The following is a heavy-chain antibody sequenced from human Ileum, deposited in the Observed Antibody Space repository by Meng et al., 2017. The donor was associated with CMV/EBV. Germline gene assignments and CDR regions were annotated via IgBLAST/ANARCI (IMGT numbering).Heavy chain of an antibody. J-gene: IGHJ5*01. Sequence: GESLKISCAASGFTFSSYVMSWVRQAPGQGLEWISAITGRSNSIYYADSVKGRFTVSRDNSKNTLYLQMDTLRAEDTAVYYCARQNSGTYYGTMGWFDFWGQGTLVTVSS. D-gene: IGHD1-26*01. CDR1: GFTFSSYV. V-gene: IGHV3-23*01. CDR3: ARQNSGTYYGTMGWFDF. CDR2: ITGRSNSI.